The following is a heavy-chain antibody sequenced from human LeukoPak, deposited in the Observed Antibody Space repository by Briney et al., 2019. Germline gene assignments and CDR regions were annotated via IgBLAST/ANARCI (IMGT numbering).Heavy chain of an antibody. CDR2: ISAYNGNT. CDR3: ARDSPPHLALDY. J-gene: IGHJ4*02. Sequence: GASVKVSCKSSGYTFTSYGISWVRQAPGQGLEWMGWISAYNGNTNYAQKLQGRVTMPTDTSTSTAYMELRSLRSDDTAVYYCARDSPPHLALDYWGQGTLVTVSS. V-gene: IGHV1-18*01. CDR1: GYTFTSYG.